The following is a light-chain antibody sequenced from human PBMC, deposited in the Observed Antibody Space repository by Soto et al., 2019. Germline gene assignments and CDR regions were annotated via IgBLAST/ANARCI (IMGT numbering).Light chain of an antibody. CDR1: QSVSSN. CDR3: LQDYNYPRT. CDR2: DVS. J-gene: IGKJ1*01. Sequence: EIVMTQSPATLSVSPGERATLSCRASQSVSSNFAWYQQKSGQSPRLLIYDVSIRATGVPARFSATGSETDFTLTISSLQPEDFATYYCLQDYNYPRTFGQGTKVDIK. V-gene: IGKV3-15*01.